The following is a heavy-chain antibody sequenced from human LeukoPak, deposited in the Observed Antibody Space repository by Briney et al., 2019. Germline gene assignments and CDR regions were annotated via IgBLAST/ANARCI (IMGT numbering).Heavy chain of an antibody. Sequence: GGSLRLSCAASKFSVGSNYMTWVRQAPGKGLEWVSLNSGGSTYYADSVKGRFTISRDNSKNTLYLQMNSLRAEDTAVYYCAREAHSMKYYYGSGSLAGILDVWGKGTTVTVSS. CDR1: KFSVGSNY. V-gene: IGHV3-66*01. J-gene: IGHJ6*04. CDR2: NSGGST. CDR3: AREAHSMKYYYGSGSLAGILDV. D-gene: IGHD3-10*01.